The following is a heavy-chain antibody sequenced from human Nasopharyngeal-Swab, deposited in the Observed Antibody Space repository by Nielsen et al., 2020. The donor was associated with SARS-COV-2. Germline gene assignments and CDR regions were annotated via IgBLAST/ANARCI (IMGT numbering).Heavy chain of an antibody. D-gene: IGHD3-22*01. CDR2: ISSSGSYL. Sequence: GESLKISCAASGFTFSDYSMNWVRQAPGKGLEWVSSISSSGSYLYYADSLKGRFTISRDNAKNSLYLQMNSLRAEDTAVYYCAREERIPMIVVVITKAFDIWGQGTMVTVSS. J-gene: IGHJ3*02. CDR1: GFTFSDYS. V-gene: IGHV3-21*01. CDR3: AREERIPMIVVVITKAFDI.